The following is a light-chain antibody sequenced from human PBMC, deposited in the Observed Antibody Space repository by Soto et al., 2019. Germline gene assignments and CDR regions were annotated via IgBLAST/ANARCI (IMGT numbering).Light chain of an antibody. J-gene: IGKJ4*01. CDR3: QQYDNSPLP. CDR2: GAS. Sequence: EIVLTQSPGTLSLSPGERATLSCRASQPISSHNYLAWYQQKPGQAPRVLIYGASRRATGISDRFSGSGSGTDFTLTISRLAPDDFSVYYCQQYDNSPLPFGGGTKVEIK. CDR1: QPISSHNY. V-gene: IGKV3-20*01.